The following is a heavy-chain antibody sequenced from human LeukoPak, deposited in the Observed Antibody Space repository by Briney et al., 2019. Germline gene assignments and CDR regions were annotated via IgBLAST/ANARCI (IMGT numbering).Heavy chain of an antibody. Sequence: PSETLSLTCTVSGGSISSSSYYWGWISQPPGKGLEWIGSIYYSGSTYYNPSLKSRVTISVDTSKNQFSLKLSSVTPEDTAVYYCARSDDNDQIDYWGQGTLVTVSS. CDR2: IYYSGST. CDR1: GGSISSSSYY. V-gene: IGHV4-39*01. CDR3: ARSDDNDQIDY. J-gene: IGHJ4*02. D-gene: IGHD3-16*01.